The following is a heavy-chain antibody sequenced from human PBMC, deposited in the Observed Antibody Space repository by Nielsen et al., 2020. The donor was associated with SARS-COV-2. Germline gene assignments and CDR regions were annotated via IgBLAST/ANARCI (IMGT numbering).Heavy chain of an antibody. D-gene: IGHD2-15*01. CDR3: AKDQVAWAETGWFDP. J-gene: IGHJ5*02. CDR2: IRSKAYGGTT. V-gene: IGHV3-49*03. CDR1: GFTFGDYA. Sequence: GESLKISCTASGFTFGDYAMSWFRQAPGKGLEWVGFIRSKAYGGTTEYAASVKGRFTISRDDSKSIAYLQMNSLKTEDTAVYYCAKDQVAWAETGWFDPWGQGTLVTVSS.